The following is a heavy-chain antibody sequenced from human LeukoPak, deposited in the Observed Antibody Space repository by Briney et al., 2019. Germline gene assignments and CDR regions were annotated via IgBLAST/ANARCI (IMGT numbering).Heavy chain of an antibody. J-gene: IGHJ3*02. D-gene: IGHD3-3*01. CDR1: GGTFSSYA. CDR2: IIPIFGTA. Sequence: ASVKVSCKASGGTFSSYAISWVRQAPGQGLEWMGGIIPIFGTANYAQKFQGRVTITADESTSTAYMELRSLRSDDTAVYYCARDRDDFWSGYYRRGAFDIWGQGTMVTVSS. V-gene: IGHV1-69*13. CDR3: ARDRDDFWSGYYRRGAFDI.